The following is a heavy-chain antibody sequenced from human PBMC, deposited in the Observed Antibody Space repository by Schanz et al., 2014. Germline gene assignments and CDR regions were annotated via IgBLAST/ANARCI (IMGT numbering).Heavy chain of an antibody. D-gene: IGHD3-9*01. V-gene: IGHV1-18*01. J-gene: IGHJ3*01. Sequence: QVQLVQSGPEVKKPGASVKVSCQASGYTLKDHAMHWVRQAPGQGLEWMGWISVYHGHTNYAEKVHGRVTMTTDTSTSTAYMELRSLRSDDTAVYYCARETTIITGGAFDVWGQGTMVTVSS. CDR2: ISVYHGHT. CDR3: ARETTIITGGAFDV. CDR1: GYTLKDHA.